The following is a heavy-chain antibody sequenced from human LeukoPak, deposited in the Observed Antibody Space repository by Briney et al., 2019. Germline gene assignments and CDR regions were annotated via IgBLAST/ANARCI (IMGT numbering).Heavy chain of an antibody. CDR3: SRGISGYGMDV. Sequence: PGGSLRLSCAASGFTFSGSGMHWVRQASGKGLEWIGRIRTKGNSYATAYAASVKGRFTISRDDSKNTAYLQMDSLKTEDTAVYYCSRGISGYGMDVWGQGTTVTVSS. CDR2: IRTKGNSYAT. V-gene: IGHV3-73*01. J-gene: IGHJ6*02. D-gene: IGHD6-13*01. CDR1: GFTFSGSG.